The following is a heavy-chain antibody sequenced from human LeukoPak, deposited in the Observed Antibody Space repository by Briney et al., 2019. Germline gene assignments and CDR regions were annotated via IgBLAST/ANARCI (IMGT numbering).Heavy chain of an antibody. D-gene: IGHD4-17*01. J-gene: IGHJ4*02. CDR3: TTEALDYGDFSVDY. CDR2: IKSKTDGGTT. Sequence: GGSLRLSCAASGFTFSNAWMSWVRQAPGKGLEWVGRIKSKTDGGTTDYAAPVKGRFTISRDDSKNTLFLQMNSLKTDDTAVYYCTTEALDYGDFSVDYWGQGTVVTVSS. CDR1: GFTFSNAW. V-gene: IGHV3-15*01.